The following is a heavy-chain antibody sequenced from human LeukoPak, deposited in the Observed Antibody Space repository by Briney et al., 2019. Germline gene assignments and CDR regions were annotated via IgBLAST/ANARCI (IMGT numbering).Heavy chain of an antibody. Sequence: PGGSLRLSCAASGFTVSSNYMSWVRQAPGKGLEWVSVIYSGGSTYYADSVKGRFTISRDNSKNTLYLQMNSLRVEDTAVYYCSRGGNQYCFDYWGQGNLVTVSS. CDR3: SRGGNQYCFDY. D-gene: IGHD3-10*01. CDR2: IYSGGST. V-gene: IGHV3-66*01. CDR1: GFTVSSNY. J-gene: IGHJ4*02.